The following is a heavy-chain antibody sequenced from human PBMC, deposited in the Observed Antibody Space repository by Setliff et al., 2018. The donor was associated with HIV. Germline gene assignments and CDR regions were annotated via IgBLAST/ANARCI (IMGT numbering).Heavy chain of an antibody. J-gene: IGHJ5*02. V-gene: IGHV4-4*07. CDR3: ARDLPELTGRSFDP. CDR1: GGSISGYS. Sequence: LSLTCNVSGGSISGYSWTWIRQPAGKGLEWIGRIYTSGSTNYNPSLKSRLSMSIDTSKNHFSLRLTSVTAADTAVYYCARDLPELTGRSFDPWGQGIQVTVSS. CDR2: IYTSGST. D-gene: IGHD7-27*01.